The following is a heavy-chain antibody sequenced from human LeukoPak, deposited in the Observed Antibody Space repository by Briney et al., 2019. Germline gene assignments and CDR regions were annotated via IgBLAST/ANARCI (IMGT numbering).Heavy chain of an antibody. CDR2: ISYDGSNK. D-gene: IGHD6-19*01. CDR1: GFTFSSYA. J-gene: IGHJ6*02. V-gene: IGHV3-30-3*01. Sequence: GGSLRLSCAASGFTFSSYAMHWVRQAPGKGLEWVAVISYDGSNKYYADSVKGRFTISRDNSKNTLYLQMNSLRAKDTAVYYCARGSSGWYLDYYYGMDVWGQGTTVTVSS. CDR3: ARGSSGWYLDYYYGMDV.